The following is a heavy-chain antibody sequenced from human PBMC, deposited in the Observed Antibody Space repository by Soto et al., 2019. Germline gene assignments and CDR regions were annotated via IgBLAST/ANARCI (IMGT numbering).Heavy chain of an antibody. J-gene: IGHJ5*02. CDR1: GYTLTRNY. CDR3: ARGRVGNYASNCFDA. CDR2: INPNGGRT. D-gene: IGHD1-7*01. Sequence: QVQLVQSGAEVKKPGASVKVSCKASGYTLTRNYMQWVRQAPVQGLEWMGIINPNGGRTIFAQKVMGRVTMTTATSTSTVYLDLSGLTSDASAVYYCARGRVGNYASNCFDAWGQVSVVIVSS. V-gene: IGHV1-46*01.